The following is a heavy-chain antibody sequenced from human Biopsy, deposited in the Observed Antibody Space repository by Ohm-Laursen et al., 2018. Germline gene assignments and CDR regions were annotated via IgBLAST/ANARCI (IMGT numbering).Heavy chain of an antibody. CDR2: VNPVAEAT. CDR1: GYNFGNYY. Sequence: ASVKASCKASGYNFGNYYINWVRKVPGQGLEWLGVVNPVAEATMYAQKFQDRTTLTRDASTNTVYMDLTSLTSEDTAVYYCARESPLRLGVCGAIRCFKEVFGMDVWGQGTTVIVSS. V-gene: IGHV1-46*01. CDR3: ARESPLRLGVCGAIRCFKEVFGMDV. D-gene: IGHD2-21*01. J-gene: IGHJ6*02.